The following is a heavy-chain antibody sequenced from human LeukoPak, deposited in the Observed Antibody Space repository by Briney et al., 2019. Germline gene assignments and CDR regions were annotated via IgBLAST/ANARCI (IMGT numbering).Heavy chain of an antibody. V-gene: IGHV4-39*01. CDR1: GGSISSSSYY. CDR3: ARQKWEPYFDY. J-gene: IGHJ4*02. Sequence: SETLSLTCTVSGGSISSSSYYWGWIRQPPRKGLEWIGSIYYSGSTYYNPSLKSRVTISVDTSKNQFSLKLSSVTAADTAVYYCARQKWEPYFDYWGQGTLVTVSS. D-gene: IGHD1-26*01. CDR2: IYYSGST.